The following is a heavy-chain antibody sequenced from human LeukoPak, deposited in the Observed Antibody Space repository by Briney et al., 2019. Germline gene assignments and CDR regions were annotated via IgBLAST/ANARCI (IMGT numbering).Heavy chain of an antibody. V-gene: IGHV1-69*01. CDR3: ARESEQLTGDFGFDY. CDR2: IIPIFGTA. Sequence: PVKVSCKASGGTFSSYAITWVRQAPGQGLEWMGGIIPIFGTANYAQKFQGRVTISADESTSTAYMELSSLRSEDTAVYYCARESEQLTGDFGFDYWGQGTLVTVSS. J-gene: IGHJ4*02. D-gene: IGHD7-27*01. CDR1: GGTFSSYA.